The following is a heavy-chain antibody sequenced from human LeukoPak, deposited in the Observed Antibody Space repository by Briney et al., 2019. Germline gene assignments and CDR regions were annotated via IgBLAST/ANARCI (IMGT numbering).Heavy chain of an antibody. Sequence: GGSLRLSCAASGFTFSKAWMSWVRQAPGKGLEWVGRIKSKTDGGTTDYAAPVKGRFTISRDDSKNTLYLQMNSLKTEDTAVYYCTTDRGYSSGWYGYWGQGTLVTVSS. D-gene: IGHD6-19*01. CDR3: TTDRGYSSGWYGY. V-gene: IGHV3-15*01. CDR2: IKSKTDGGTT. J-gene: IGHJ4*02. CDR1: GFTFSKAW.